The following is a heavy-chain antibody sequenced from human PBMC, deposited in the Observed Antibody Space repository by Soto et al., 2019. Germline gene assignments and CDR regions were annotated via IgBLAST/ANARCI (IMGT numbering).Heavy chain of an antibody. CDR1: GFSLSTSGMC. D-gene: IGHD3-22*01. Sequence: SGPTLVNPTQTLTLACTFSGFSLSTSGMCVSWIRQPPGKALEWLALIDWDDDKYYSTSLKTRLTISKDTSKNQVVLTMTNMDPVDTATYYCARIPLSSGYSFIFDYWGQGTLVTVSS. J-gene: IGHJ4*02. CDR2: IDWDDDK. CDR3: ARIPLSSGYSFIFDY. V-gene: IGHV2-70*01.